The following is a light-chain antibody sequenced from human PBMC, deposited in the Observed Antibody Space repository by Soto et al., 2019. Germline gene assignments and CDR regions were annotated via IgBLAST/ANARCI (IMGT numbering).Light chain of an antibody. J-gene: IGLJ2*01. CDR2: DVS. Sequence: QSALTQPASVSGSPGQSITISCTGTSSDVGGYNYVSWYQQHPGKAPKLMIYDVSNRPSGVSNRFSGSKSGNTASLTISGLQAGEEADYYCSSYTSSSPLFGGGTKPPVL. CDR1: SSDVGGYNY. CDR3: SSYTSSSPL. V-gene: IGLV2-14*01.